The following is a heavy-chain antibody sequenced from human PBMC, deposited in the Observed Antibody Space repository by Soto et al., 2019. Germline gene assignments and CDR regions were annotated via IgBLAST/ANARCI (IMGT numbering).Heavy chain of an antibody. D-gene: IGHD3-3*01. V-gene: IGHV3-30*18. CDR1: GFTFSSYG. CDR2: ISYAGSNK. J-gene: IGHJ6*02. Sequence: GGSLRLSCAASGFTFSSYGMHWVRQAPGKGLEWVAVISYAGSNKYYADSVKGRFTISRDNSKNTLYLQMNSLRAEDTAVYYCAKDGDFWSGDGMDVSGQGTTVTVSS. CDR3: AKDGDFWSGDGMDV.